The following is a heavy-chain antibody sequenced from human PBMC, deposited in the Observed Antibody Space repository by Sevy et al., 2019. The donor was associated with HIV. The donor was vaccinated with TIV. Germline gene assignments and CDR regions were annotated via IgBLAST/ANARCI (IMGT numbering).Heavy chain of an antibody. CDR3: ARTHPHSSSSIWYYYYYGMDV. CDR1: GGTFSSYA. D-gene: IGHD6-6*01. V-gene: IGHV1-69*04. CDR2: IIPILGIA. Sequence: ASVKVSCKASGGTFSSYAISWVRQAPGQGLEWMGRIIPILGIANYAQKFQGRVTITADKSTSTAYMELSSLRSEDTAVYYCARTHPHSSSSIWYYYYYGMDVWGQGTTVTVSS. J-gene: IGHJ6*02.